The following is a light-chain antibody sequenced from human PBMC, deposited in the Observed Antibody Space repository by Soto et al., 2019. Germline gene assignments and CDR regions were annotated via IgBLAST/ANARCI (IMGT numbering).Light chain of an antibody. CDR1: QSIKNY. CDR2: GAS. J-gene: IGKJ5*01. CDR3: QQGYSTPPIT. Sequence: IQMTQSLYSLSAAIRERVTITCRSSQSIKNYLNWYQHKPGAAPKLLIFGASNLESGVPSRFSGSRSGTEFTLSISSLQPEDFATYYCQQGYSTPPITFGQGGLLE. V-gene: IGKV1-39*01.